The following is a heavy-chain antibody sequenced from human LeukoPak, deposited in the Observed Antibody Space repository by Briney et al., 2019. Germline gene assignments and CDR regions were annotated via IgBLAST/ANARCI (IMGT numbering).Heavy chain of an antibody. CDR3: ARRGIAVAGDFDY. V-gene: IGHV4-38-2*01. J-gene: IGHJ4*02. CDR2: IYHSGST. Sequence: SETLSLTCAVSGYSIGSGYYWGWIRQPPGKGLEWIGSIYHSGSTYYNPSLKSRVTISVDTSKNQFSLKLSSVTAADTAVYYCARRGIAVAGDFDYWGQGTLVTVSS. CDR1: GYSIGSGYY. D-gene: IGHD6-19*01.